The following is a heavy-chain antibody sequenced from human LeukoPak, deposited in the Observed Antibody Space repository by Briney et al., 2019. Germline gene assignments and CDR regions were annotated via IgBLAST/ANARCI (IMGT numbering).Heavy chain of an antibody. V-gene: IGHV1-18*04. CDR3: ARELAVAGTGGY. CDR1: GYTFTGYY. Sequence: ASVKVSCKASGYTFTGYYMHWVRQAPGQGLEWMGWISAYNGNTNYAQKLQGRVTMATDTSTSTAYMELRSLRSDDTAVYYCARELAVAGTGGYWGQGTLVTVSS. D-gene: IGHD6-19*01. J-gene: IGHJ4*02. CDR2: ISAYNGNT.